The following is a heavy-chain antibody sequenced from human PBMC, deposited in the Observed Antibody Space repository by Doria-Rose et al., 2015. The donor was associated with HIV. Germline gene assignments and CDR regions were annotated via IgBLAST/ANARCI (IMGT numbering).Heavy chain of an antibody. CDR3: ARGLLRGGWNDVDYYYGMDV. CDR1: GGSFSGYY. D-gene: IGHD1-1*01. J-gene: IGHJ6*02. CDR2: INHSGST. V-gene: IGHV4-34*01. Sequence: QVQLQQWDAGLVKPSEALSLTCAVFGGSFSGYYWSWIRQPPGKGLEWIGEINHSGSTNYKTYLKSRVTISLDTSKNPFSLKLSSVTAADTAVYYCARGLLRGGWNDVDYYYGMDVWGQGTTVTVSS.